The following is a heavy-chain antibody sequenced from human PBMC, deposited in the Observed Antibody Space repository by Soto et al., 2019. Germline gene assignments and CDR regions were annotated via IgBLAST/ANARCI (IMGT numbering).Heavy chain of an antibody. CDR3: AEDSWYSGSWRVAFDI. Sequence: SVKVAFKASGFTFTSSAVQWVRQALGQRLYWIVWIVVGSGNTNYAQKFQERFTITRDMSTRKEYMELSSLRSEDTAVYYCAEDSWYSGSWRVAFDIWGQGIMVTV. CDR1: GFTFTSSA. CDR2: IVVGSGNT. V-gene: IGHV1-58*01. D-gene: IGHD1-26*01. J-gene: IGHJ3*02.